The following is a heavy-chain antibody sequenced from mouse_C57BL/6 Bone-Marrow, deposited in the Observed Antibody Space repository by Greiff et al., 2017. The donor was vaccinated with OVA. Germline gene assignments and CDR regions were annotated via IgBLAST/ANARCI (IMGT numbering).Heavy chain of an antibody. V-gene: IGHV1-64*01. CDR3: ARVLVLWYFDF. Sequence: VQLQQPGAELVKPGASVKLSCKASGYTFTSYWMHWVKQRPGQGLEWIGMIHPNSGSTNYNEKFKSKATLTVDKSSSTAYMQLSSLTSEDSAVYYCARVLVLWYFDFWGTGTTVTVSS. CDR2: IHPNSGST. J-gene: IGHJ1*03. CDR1: GYTFTSYW.